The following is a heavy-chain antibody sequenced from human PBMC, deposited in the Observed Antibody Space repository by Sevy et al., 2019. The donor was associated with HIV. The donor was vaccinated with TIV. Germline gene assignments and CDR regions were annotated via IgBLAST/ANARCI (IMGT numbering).Heavy chain of an antibody. V-gene: IGHV3-7*01. CDR3: ARVGIFEKSESQYRFMDY. CDR2: INQDGSKI. CDR1: GFTFTTYW. J-gene: IGHJ4*02. Sequence: GESLKISCAASGFTFTTYWMTWLRQAPGKGLEWVANINQDGSKINYVDSVKGRFIISRDNAKKSLYVQMNSLRADDTAVYYCARVGIFEKSESQYRFMDYWGQGTLVTVSS. D-gene: IGHD6-6*01.